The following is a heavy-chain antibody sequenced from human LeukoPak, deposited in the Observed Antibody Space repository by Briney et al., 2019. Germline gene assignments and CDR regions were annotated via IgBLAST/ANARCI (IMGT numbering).Heavy chain of an antibody. V-gene: IGHV3-9*01. Sequence: PGWSLRLSCAASGFTFDDYAMHWVRQAPGKGLEWVSGISWSSGDIVYADSVKGRFTISRDNAKNSLYLQTNSLRAEDTALYHCAAKKGGSNSFDYWGQGTLVTVSS. CDR2: ISWSSGDI. D-gene: IGHD3-16*01. J-gene: IGHJ4*02. CDR3: AAKKGGSNSFDY. CDR1: GFTFDDYA.